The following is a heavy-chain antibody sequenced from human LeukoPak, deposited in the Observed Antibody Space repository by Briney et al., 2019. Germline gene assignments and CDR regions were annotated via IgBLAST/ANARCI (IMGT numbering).Heavy chain of an antibody. CDR3: ASVSGSYFGY. J-gene: IGHJ4*02. CDR1: GYTFTGYY. V-gene: IGHV1-2*02. CDR2: INPNSGGT. Sequence: ASVKVSCKASGYTFTGYYMHWVRQAPGQGLEWMGWINPNSGGTNYAQKFQGRVTITADKSTSTAYMELSSLRSEDTAVCYCASVSGSYFGYWGQGTLVTISS. D-gene: IGHD1-26*01.